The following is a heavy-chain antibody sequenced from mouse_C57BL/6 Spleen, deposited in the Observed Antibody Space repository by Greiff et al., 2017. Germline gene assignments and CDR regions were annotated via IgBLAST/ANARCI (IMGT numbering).Heavy chain of an antibody. CDR1: GFTFSSYT. D-gene: IGHD2-3*01. CDR3: ARHSYDGYDFDD. J-gene: IGHJ2*01. V-gene: IGHV5-9*01. Sequence: EVMLVESGGGLVKPGGSLKLSCAASGFTFSSYTMSWVRQTPEKRLEWVATISGGDGNTYYPDSVKGRFTISIDNAKNTLYLQMSSLRSEDTALYYCARHSYDGYDFDDRGQGSTLTVSS. CDR2: ISGGDGNT.